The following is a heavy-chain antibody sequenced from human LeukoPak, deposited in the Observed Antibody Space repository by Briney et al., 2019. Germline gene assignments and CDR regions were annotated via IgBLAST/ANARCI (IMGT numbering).Heavy chain of an antibody. J-gene: IGHJ3*02. D-gene: IGHD1-26*01. CDR2: IIPILGIA. CDR3: ATASGSYSDDAFDI. CDR1: GYTFTSYD. V-gene: IGHV1-69*04. Sequence: SVKVSCKASGYTFTSYDINWVRQATGQGLEWMGRIIPILGIANYAQKFQGRVTITADKSTSTAYMELSSLRSEDTAVYYCATASGSYSDDAFDIWGQGTMVTVSS.